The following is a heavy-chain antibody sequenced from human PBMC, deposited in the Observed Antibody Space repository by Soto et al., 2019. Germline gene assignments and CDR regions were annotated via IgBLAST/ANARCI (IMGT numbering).Heavy chain of an antibody. J-gene: IGHJ5*02. D-gene: IGHD3-9*01. CDR1: GGSFSGYY. V-gene: IGHV4-34*01. Sequence: QVQLQQWGAGLLKPSETLSLTCAVYGGSFSGYYWSWIRQPPGKGLEWIGEINHSGSTNYNPSLKSRVTISVDTSKNQFSLKLSAVTAADTAVYYCARGRRAYYDILTGYYKGGWFDPWGQGTLVTVSS. CDR3: ARGRRAYYDILTGYYKGGWFDP. CDR2: INHSGST.